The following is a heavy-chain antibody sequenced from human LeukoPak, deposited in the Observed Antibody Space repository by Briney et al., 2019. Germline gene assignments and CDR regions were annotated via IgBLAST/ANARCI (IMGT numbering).Heavy chain of an antibody. CDR3: ARGDFYYYDSSGYYGDY. V-gene: IGHV3-74*01. J-gene: IGHJ4*02. CDR2: INSDGSST. CDR1: GFTFSSYW. D-gene: IGHD3-22*01. Sequence: GGSLRLSCAASGFTFSSYWMHWARQAPGKGLVWVSRINSDGSSTSYADSVKGRFTISRDNAKNTLYLQMNSLRAEDTAVYYCARGDFYYYDSSGYYGDYWGQGTLVTVCS.